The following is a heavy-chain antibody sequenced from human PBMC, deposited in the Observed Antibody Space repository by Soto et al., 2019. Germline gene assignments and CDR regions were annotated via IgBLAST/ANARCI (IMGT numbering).Heavy chain of an antibody. CDR3: ARQYSGYGDY. J-gene: IGHJ4*02. CDR1: GGSFSGYY. V-gene: IGHV4-34*01. CDR2: TYHSGNP. D-gene: IGHD5-12*01. Sequence: SETLSLTCAVYGGSFSGYYWSWIRQPPGKALEWIGHTYHSGNPYYNPSLKSRVIISVDRSKNQFSLKVRSVTAADTAVYYCARQYSGYGDYWGQGTLVTVSS.